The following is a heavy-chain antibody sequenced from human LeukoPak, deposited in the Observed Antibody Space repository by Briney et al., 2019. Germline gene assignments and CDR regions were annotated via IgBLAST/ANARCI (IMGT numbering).Heavy chain of an antibody. CDR3: ARVGYGPPFEY. CDR2: IRSDGST. J-gene: IGHJ4*02. D-gene: IGHD5-18*01. CDR1: GFTVSSNY. V-gene: IGHV3-53*01. Sequence: GGSLRLSCTASGFTVSSNYTSWVRQAPGKGLEWVSVIRSDGSTNHADSVKGRFTISRGNAKNSLYLQMSSLRDEDTAVYYCARVGYGPPFEYWGQGTLVTVSS.